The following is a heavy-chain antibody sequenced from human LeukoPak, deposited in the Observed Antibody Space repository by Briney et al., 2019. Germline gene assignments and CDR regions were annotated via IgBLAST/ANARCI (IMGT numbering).Heavy chain of an antibody. J-gene: IGHJ4*02. Sequence: ASVKVSCKASGYTFTSYGISWLRQAPGQGLEWMGWISAYNGNTNYAQKLQGRVTMTTDTSTSTAYMELRSLRSDDTAVYYCARGRNYYDSSGYYFFDYWGQGTLVTVSS. D-gene: IGHD3-22*01. CDR2: ISAYNGNT. CDR3: ARGRNYYDSSGYYFFDY. V-gene: IGHV1-18*01. CDR1: GYTFTSYG.